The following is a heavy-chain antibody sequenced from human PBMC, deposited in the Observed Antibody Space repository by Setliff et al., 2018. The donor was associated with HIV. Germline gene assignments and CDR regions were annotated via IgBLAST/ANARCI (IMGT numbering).Heavy chain of an antibody. D-gene: IGHD3-22*01. V-gene: IGHV3-13*01. Sequence: GSLRLSCEASGFIFSNHDFHWVRQAAAKGLEWVAAIGTGGDTYYVDFVKGRFTISRDNSKNTLYLQMNSLRTDDTAVYFCARDFSTYYSIDSWGQGTLVTVSS. J-gene: IGHJ4*02. CDR2: IGTGGDT. CDR3: ARDFSTYYSIDS. CDR1: GFIFSNHD.